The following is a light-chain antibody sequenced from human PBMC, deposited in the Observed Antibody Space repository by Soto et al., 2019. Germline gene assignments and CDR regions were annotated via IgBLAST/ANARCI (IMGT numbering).Light chain of an antibody. CDR1: QSVSNSY. Sequence: EIVLTQSPATLSLSPGERATLSCGASQSVSNSYLAWYQQKPGLAPRLLIHDASSRATGIPDRFSGSGSGTDFTLTISRLEPEDFAVYYCQQYGSSPLTFGGGTKVEIK. CDR2: DAS. J-gene: IGKJ4*01. V-gene: IGKV3D-20*01. CDR3: QQYGSSPLT.